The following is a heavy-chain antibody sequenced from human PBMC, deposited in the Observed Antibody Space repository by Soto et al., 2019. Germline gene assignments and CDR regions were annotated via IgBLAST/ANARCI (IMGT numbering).Heavy chain of an antibody. CDR2: INPNSGGT. V-gene: IGHV1-2*02. CDR3: ARDLEPRRRYGSGSPTSDY. Sequence: ASVKVSCKASGYTFTGYYMHWVRQAPGQGLEWMGWINPNSGGTNYAQKFQGRVTMTRDTSISTAYMELSRLRSDDTAVYYCARDLEPRRRYGSGSPTSDYWGKGTLVNVPA. J-gene: IGHJ4*02. D-gene: IGHD3-10*01. CDR1: GYTFTGYY.